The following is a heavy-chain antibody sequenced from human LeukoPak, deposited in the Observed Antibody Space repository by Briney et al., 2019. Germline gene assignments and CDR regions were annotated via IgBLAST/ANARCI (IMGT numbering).Heavy chain of an antibody. CDR2: IWYDGSNK. Sequence: GGSLRLSCAASGFTFSSYGMHWVRQAPGKGLEWVAVIWYDGSNKYYADSVKGRFTISRDNSRNTLYLQMNSLRVGDTAVYYCARDEWELLRAYWGQGTLVTVSS. J-gene: IGHJ4*02. CDR3: ARDEWELLRAY. D-gene: IGHD1-26*01. V-gene: IGHV3-33*01. CDR1: GFTFSSYG.